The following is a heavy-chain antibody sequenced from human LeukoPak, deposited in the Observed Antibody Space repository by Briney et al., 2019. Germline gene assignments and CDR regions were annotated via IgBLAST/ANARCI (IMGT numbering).Heavy chain of an antibody. V-gene: IGHV4-39*01. Sequence: SETLSLTCTVSGGSISSSSYYWGWIRQPPGKGLEWIGSTYYSGSTYYNPSLKSRVTISVDTSKSQFSLKLSSVTAADTAVYYCARHRVPAARGGHYYYYYGMDVWGQGTTVTVSS. J-gene: IGHJ6*02. CDR3: ARHRVPAARGGHYYYYYGMDV. CDR1: GGSISSSSYY. D-gene: IGHD2-2*01. CDR2: TYYSGST.